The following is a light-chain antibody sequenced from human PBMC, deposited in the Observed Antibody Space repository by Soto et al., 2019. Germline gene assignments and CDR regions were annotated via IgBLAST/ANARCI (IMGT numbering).Light chain of an antibody. CDR1: SSDVGGYNY. Sequence: QSVLTQPASVSGSPGQTITISCTGTSSDVGGYNYVSWYQQHPGKAPTLVIYGVSYRPSGVSARFSGSKFQNTASLTISGLRAEDEADYYCSSFRTGSVVLFGGGTKLTVL. V-gene: IGLV2-14*01. J-gene: IGLJ3*02. CDR2: GVS. CDR3: SSFRTGSVVL.